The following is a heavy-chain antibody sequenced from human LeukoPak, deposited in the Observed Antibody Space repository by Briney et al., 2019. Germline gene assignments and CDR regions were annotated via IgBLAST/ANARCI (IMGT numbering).Heavy chain of an antibody. CDR3: ARVGRWNRAFDI. CDR2: INTNTGNP. V-gene: IGHV7-4-1*02. Sequence: ASVNVSCKASGYTFTNYAMNWVRQAPGQGLEWMGRINTNTGNPTYAQGFAGRLVFSWDTSVSTAYLQISSLKAEDTAVYYCARVGRWNRAFDIWGQGTMVTVYS. CDR1: GYTFTNYA. D-gene: IGHD1-1*01. J-gene: IGHJ3*02.